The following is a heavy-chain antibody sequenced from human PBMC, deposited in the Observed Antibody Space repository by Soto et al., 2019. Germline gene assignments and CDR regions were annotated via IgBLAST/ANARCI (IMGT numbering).Heavy chain of an antibody. Sequence: ASVKVSCKASVYTFTSYGIHWVRQAPGQRLEWTGWINDGNGNTKYSEKFQGRVTITRDTSASTAYLELSSLRSEDTAVYYCARDPNDSSAYYHHYYYGMDVWGQGTTVTVSS. J-gene: IGHJ6*02. CDR3: ARDPNDSSAYYHHYYYGMDV. CDR2: INDGNGNT. D-gene: IGHD3-22*01. V-gene: IGHV1-3*01. CDR1: VYTFTSYG.